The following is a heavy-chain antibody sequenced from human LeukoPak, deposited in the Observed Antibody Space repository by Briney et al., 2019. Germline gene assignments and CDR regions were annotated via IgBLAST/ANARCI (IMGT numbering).Heavy chain of an antibody. CDR3: ARTTIAGSNGMDV. D-gene: IGHD2-21*01. CDR1: GFTFSTYW. V-gene: IGHV3-7*03. J-gene: IGHJ6*02. CDR2: INQDGSGK. Sequence: GGSLRLSCAASGFTFSTYWMSWVRQAPGKGLEWVANINQDGSGKDYVDSLKGRFTISRDNTKNSLYLQMNSLRAEDTAVYYCARTTIAGSNGMDVWGQGTTVTVSS.